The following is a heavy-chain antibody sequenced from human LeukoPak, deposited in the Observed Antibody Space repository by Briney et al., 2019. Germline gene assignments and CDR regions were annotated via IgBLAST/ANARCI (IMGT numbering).Heavy chain of an antibody. CDR1: GFTFSNFG. V-gene: IGHV3-30*03. J-gene: IGHJ4*02. Sequence: GGSLRLSCAASGFTFSNFGMHWVRQAPGKGLEWVAVISYDGSNKYYVDSVKGRFTISRDNSENTLYLQMHSLSAEDTAVFYCAREGRCYSLDYWGQGTLVTVSS. D-gene: IGHD3-10*01. CDR3: AREGRCYSLDY. CDR2: ISYDGSNK.